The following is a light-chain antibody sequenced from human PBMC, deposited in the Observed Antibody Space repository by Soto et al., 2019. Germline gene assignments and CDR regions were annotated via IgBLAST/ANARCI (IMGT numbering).Light chain of an antibody. CDR2: DVS. V-gene: IGLV2-14*01. J-gene: IGLJ1*01. CDR3: SSYTSSSTLYV. CDR1: SSNIANYY. Sequence: QSVLTQPPSVSAAPGQKVTISCSGSSSNIANYYVSWYQQHPGKAPKLMIYDVSNRPSGVSNRFSGSKSGNTASLTISGLQAEDEADYYCSSYTSSSTLYVFGTGTKLTVL.